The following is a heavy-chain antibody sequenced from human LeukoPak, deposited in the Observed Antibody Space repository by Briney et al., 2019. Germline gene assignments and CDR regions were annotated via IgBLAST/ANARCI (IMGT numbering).Heavy chain of an antibody. Sequence: SETLSLTCTVSGGSISSSSYYWGWIRQPPGKGLEWIGSIYYSASTYYNPSLKSRVTISVDTSKNQFSLKLSSVTAADTAVYYCAREPPRYSGSYYSAYWGQGTLVTVSS. CDR1: GGSISSSSYY. CDR3: AREPPRYSGSYYSAY. CDR2: IYYSAST. V-gene: IGHV4-39*07. D-gene: IGHD1-26*01. J-gene: IGHJ4*02.